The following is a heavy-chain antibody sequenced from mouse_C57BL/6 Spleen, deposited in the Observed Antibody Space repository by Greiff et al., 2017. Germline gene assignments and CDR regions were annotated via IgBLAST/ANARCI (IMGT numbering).Heavy chain of an antibody. CDR1: GYTFTSYW. CDR3: ARDSDGYYTDD. Sequence: QVQLQQPGAELVKPGASVKLSCKASGYTFTSYWMHWVKQRPGRGLEWIGRIDPNRGGTKYNEKSMSKATLTVDKPSSTAYMQLSSLTSEYSAVYYGARDSDGYYTDDWGQGTTRTVSS. CDR2: IDPNRGGT. D-gene: IGHD2-3*01. J-gene: IGHJ2*01. V-gene: IGHV1-72*01.